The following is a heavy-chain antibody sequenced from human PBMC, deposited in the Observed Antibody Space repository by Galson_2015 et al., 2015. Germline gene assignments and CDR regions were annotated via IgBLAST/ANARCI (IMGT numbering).Heavy chain of an antibody. J-gene: IGHJ3*02. CDR3: VKHSTIFGVVDDPLHI. D-gene: IGHD3-3*01. CDR1: GFTFSSFV. Sequence: SLRLSCAASGFTFSSFVMSWVRQAPGRGLEWVSGIRDDGDKTYYRDSVKGRFTISRDNSENTLYMQMNSLRAEDTALYYCVKHSTIFGVVDDPLHIWGQGTMVTVSS. V-gene: IGHV3-23*01. CDR2: IRDDGDKT.